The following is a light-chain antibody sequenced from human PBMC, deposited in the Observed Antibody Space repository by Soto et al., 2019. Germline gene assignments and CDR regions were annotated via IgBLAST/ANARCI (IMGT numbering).Light chain of an antibody. J-gene: IGLJ3*02. CDR1: SSNIGAGYD. V-gene: IGLV1-40*01. CDR2: GNS. CDR3: RSSDSSLSGWV. Sequence: QSVLTQPPSVSGAPGQRVTISCTGSSSNIGAGYDVHWYQQLPGTAPKLLIYGNSNRPSGVPDRFSGSKSGTSASPAITGRQAEDEADYYCRSSDSSLSGWVFGGGTKLTVL.